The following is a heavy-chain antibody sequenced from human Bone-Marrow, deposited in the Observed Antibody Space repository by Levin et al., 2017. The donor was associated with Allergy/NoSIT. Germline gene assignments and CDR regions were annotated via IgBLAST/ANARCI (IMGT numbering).Heavy chain of an antibody. V-gene: IGHV7-4-1*02. J-gene: IGHJ4*02. D-gene: IGHD2-15*01. CDR2: INTNTGNP. Sequence: ASVKVSCKASGYTFSSYAMNWVRQAPGQGLEWMGWINTNTGNPTYAQGFTGRFVFSLDTSVNTTYLQISSLKAEDTAVYYCARAVVAAAYDYWGQGTLVTVSS. CDR3: ARAVVAAAYDY. CDR1: GYTFSSYA.